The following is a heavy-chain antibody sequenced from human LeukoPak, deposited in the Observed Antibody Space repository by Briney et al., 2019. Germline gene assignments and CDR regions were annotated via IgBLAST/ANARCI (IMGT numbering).Heavy chain of an antibody. CDR2: IYHSGST. V-gene: IGHV4-4*02. CDR1: GGSISSSNW. Sequence: PSETLSLTCAVSGGSISSSNWWGWVRQPPGKGLEWIGEIYHSGSTNYNPSLKSRVTISVDKSKNQFSLKLSSVTAADTAVYYCARASHIVVVTAPFFDYWGQGTLVTVSS. D-gene: IGHD2-21*02. J-gene: IGHJ4*02. CDR3: ARASHIVVVTAPFFDY.